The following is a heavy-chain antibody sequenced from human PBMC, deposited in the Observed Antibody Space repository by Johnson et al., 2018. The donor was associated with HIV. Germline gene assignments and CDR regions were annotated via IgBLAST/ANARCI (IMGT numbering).Heavy chain of an antibody. CDR1: GFTFRSYW. V-gene: IGHV3-7*01. CDR3: AKDKRQTAIPQRAFDI. Sequence: VQLVESGGGLVKPGGSLRLSCVVSGFTFRSYWMTWVRQAPGKGLEWVANIKQDGSEKYYVDSVKGRFTISRDNAKNSLYLQMNSLRAEDTAVYYCAKDKRQTAIPQRAFDICGQGTMVTVSS. J-gene: IGHJ3*02. CDR2: IKQDGSEK. D-gene: IGHD6-25*01.